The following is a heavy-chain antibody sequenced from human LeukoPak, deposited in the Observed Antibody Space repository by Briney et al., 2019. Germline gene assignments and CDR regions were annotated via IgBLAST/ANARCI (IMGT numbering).Heavy chain of an antibody. CDR2: ISGSGGST. CDR1: GFTFSSYA. Sequence: GGSLRLSCAASGFTFSSYAMSWVRQAPGKGLEWVSAISGSGGSTYSADSVKGRFTISRDNSKNTLYPQIYNLRAEDTAVYYCARDSETETGWYYYGMDVWGQGTTVTVSS. J-gene: IGHJ6*02. CDR3: ARDSETETGWYYYGMDV. D-gene: IGHD2-21*02. V-gene: IGHV3-23*01.